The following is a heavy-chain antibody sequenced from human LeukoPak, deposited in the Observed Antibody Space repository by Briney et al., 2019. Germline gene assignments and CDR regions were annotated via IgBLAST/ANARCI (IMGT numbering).Heavy chain of an antibody. CDR2: FYYSERP. Sequence: SETLSLTCTVSGGSINNRRYYWGWIRQPPGKGLEWIGSFYYSERPYYNPSLESRVTISADTSKNQLSLELSSVTAADTAEYYCARRYSYGSGMYGLDVWGQGTTVTVSS. CDR1: GGSINNRRYY. CDR3: ARRYSYGSGMYGLDV. D-gene: IGHD3-10*01. J-gene: IGHJ6*02. V-gene: IGHV4-39*01.